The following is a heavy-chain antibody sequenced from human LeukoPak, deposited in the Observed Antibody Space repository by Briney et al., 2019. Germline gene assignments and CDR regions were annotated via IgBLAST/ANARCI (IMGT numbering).Heavy chain of an antibody. Sequence: SETLSLTCTVSGGSISSYYWSWIRQPPGKGLEWSGYIYYSGSTNYNPSLKSRVTISVDTSKNQFSLKLSSVTAADTAVYYCARVWGDAFDIWGQGTMVTVSS. CDR2: IYYSGST. J-gene: IGHJ3*02. D-gene: IGHD3-16*01. CDR1: GGSISSYY. CDR3: ARVWGDAFDI. V-gene: IGHV4-59*01.